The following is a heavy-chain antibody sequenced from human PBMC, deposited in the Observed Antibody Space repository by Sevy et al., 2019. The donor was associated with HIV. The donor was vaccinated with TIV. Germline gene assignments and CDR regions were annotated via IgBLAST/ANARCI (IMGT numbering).Heavy chain of an antibody. CDR2: FDPEDGET. CDR3: ATLEYFYDTSGYSSGDY. D-gene: IGHD3-22*01. CDR1: GYTLSDLS. Sequence: ASVKVSCKVSGYTLSDLSMYWVRQAPGKGLEWMGGFDPEDGETIYAQKVQGRVTMTEDTSTDTAYMELSSLRSEDTAVYYCATLEYFYDTSGYSSGDYWGQGTLVTVSS. J-gene: IGHJ4*02. V-gene: IGHV1-24*01.